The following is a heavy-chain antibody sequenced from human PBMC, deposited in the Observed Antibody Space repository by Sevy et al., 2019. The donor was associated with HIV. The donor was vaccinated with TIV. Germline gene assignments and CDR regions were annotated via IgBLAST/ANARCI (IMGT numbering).Heavy chain of an antibody. Sequence: ASVKVSCKASGGTFSSYAISWVRQAPGQGLEWMGGIFPIFGTANYAQKFQGRVTITADESTSTAYMELSSLRSEDTAVYYCARGNYYDSSGYSDYWGQGTLVTVSS. CDR3: ARGNYYDSSGYSDY. CDR1: GGTFSSYA. D-gene: IGHD3-22*01. CDR2: IFPIFGTA. V-gene: IGHV1-69*13. J-gene: IGHJ4*02.